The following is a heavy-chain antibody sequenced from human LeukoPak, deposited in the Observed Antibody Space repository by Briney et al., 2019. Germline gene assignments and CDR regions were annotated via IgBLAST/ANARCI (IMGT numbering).Heavy chain of an antibody. Sequence: SVKVSCKASGGTFSSYAISWVRQAPGQGLEWMGGIIPIFGTANYAQKFQGRVTITTDESTSTAYMELSSLRSEDTAVYYCARVEMATTSFDYWGQGTLVTVSS. CDR2: IIPIFGTA. CDR1: GGTFSSYA. CDR3: ARVEMATTSFDY. D-gene: IGHD5-24*01. J-gene: IGHJ4*02. V-gene: IGHV1-69*05.